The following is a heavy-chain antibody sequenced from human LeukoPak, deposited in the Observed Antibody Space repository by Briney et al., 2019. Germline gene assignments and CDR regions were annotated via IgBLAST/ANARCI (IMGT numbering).Heavy chain of an antibody. D-gene: IGHD1-14*01. CDR3: ARGVEPLAANTLAY. CDR1: GFTFSSYV. Sequence: GGSLRVSCAASGFTFSSYVMSWVRQAPGKGLEWVSALYSDGNTKYADSVQGRFTISRDNSKNTLYLEMNSLSPDDTAVYYCARGVEPLAANTLAYWGQGTLVTVSS. CDR2: LYSDGNT. V-gene: IGHV3-23*05. J-gene: IGHJ4*02.